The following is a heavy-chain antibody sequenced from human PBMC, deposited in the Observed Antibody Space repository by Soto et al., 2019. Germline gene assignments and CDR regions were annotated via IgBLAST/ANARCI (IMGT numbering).Heavy chain of an antibody. V-gene: IGHV5-51*01. CDR1: GYSFTSYW. CDR3: ARLISSGWYHYYYGMDV. CDR2: IYPGDSDT. Sequence: GESLKISCKGSGYSFTSYWIGWVRQMPGKGLEWMGIIYPGDSDTRYSPSFQGQVTISADKSISTAYLQWSSLKASDTAMYYCARLISSGWYHYYYGMDVWGQGTTVTVSS. J-gene: IGHJ6*02. D-gene: IGHD6-19*01.